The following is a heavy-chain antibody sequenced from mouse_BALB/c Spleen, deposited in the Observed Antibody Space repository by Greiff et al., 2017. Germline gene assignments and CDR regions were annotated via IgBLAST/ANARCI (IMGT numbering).Heavy chain of an antibody. CDR1: GFTFSSYG. J-gene: IGHJ2*01. CDR3: ARERGY. Sequence: EVQLVESGGGLVQPGGSLKLSCAASGFTFSSYGMSWVRQTPDKRLALVATINSNGGSTYYPDSVKGRFTISRDNAKNTLYLQMSSLKSEDTAMYYCARERGYWGQGTTLTVSS. V-gene: IGHV5-6-3*01. CDR2: INSNGGST.